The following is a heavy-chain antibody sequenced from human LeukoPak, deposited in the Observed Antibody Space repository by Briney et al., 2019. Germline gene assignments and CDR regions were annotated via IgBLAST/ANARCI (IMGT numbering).Heavy chain of an antibody. J-gene: IGHJ4*02. CDR2: INHSGST. CDR3: ARVSERWPHNDY. D-gene: IGHD5-24*01. CDR1: GGSFSGYY. V-gene: IGHV4-34*01. Sequence: SETLSLTCAVYGGSFSGYYWSWIRQPPGKGLEWIGEINHSGSTNYNPSLKSRVTISVDPSKNKFSLKLSSVTAADTAVYYCARVSERWPHNDYWGQGTLVTVSS.